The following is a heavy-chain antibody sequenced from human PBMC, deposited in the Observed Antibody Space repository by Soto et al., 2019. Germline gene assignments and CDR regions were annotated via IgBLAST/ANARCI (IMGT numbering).Heavy chain of an antibody. CDR2: IPYSGGST. V-gene: IGHV3-23*01. J-gene: IGHJ5*02. CDR1: GFTFSSYA. D-gene: IGHD2-21*01. CDR3: AKHLPCLLLPTCFDA. Sequence: EVHLLESGGNLVHPGGSLRLSCAASGFTFSSYAMTWVRQAPGKGLEWVSSIPYSGGSTYYADSVKGRFTITRDTSKNTLYLHMNSLRVEATAVYYCAKHLPCLLLPTCFDACGQATLVTLSS.